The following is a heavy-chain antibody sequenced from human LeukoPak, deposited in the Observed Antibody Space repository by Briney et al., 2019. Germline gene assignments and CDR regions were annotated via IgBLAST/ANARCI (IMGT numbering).Heavy chain of an antibody. V-gene: IGHV3-7*01. D-gene: IGHD2-8*01. CDR1: GFTFSSSW. J-gene: IGHJ4*02. CDR3: ARGPTNGQAFDY. Sequence: LTGGSLRLSCVASGFTFSSSWMTWVRQAPGKGLEWVASIREDGSEKTSVDSVKGRFTISRDNAKNSLYLQMDSLRAEDTAVYYCARGPTNGQAFDYWGQGTLVSVSS. CDR2: IREDGSEK.